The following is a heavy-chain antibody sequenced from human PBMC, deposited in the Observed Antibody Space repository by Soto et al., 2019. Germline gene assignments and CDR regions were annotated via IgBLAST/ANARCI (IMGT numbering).Heavy chain of an antibody. CDR2: INPNSGGT. CDR1: GYTFTGYY. Sequence: ASVKVSCKASGYTFTGYYMHWVRQAPGQGLEWMGWINPNSGGTNYAQKFQGWVTMTRDTSISTAYMELSRLRSDDTAVYYCARDLGRIAVAGHSFDYWGQGTLVTVSS. V-gene: IGHV1-2*04. CDR3: ARDLGRIAVAGHSFDY. J-gene: IGHJ4*02. D-gene: IGHD6-19*01.